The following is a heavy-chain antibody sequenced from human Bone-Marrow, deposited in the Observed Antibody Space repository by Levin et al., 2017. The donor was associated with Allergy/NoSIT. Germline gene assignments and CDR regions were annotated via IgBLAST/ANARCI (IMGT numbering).Heavy chain of an antibody. J-gene: IGHJ4*02. CDR2: ISGSGGST. Sequence: GESLKISCAASGFTFSSYAMSWVRQAPGQGLEWVSAISGSGGSTYYADSVKGRFTISRDNSKNTLYLQMNSLRAEDTAVYYCAKDSGYYDFWSGYSPTHDYWGQGTLVTVSS. CDR1: GFTFSSYA. V-gene: IGHV3-23*01. D-gene: IGHD3-3*01. CDR3: AKDSGYYDFWSGYSPTHDY.